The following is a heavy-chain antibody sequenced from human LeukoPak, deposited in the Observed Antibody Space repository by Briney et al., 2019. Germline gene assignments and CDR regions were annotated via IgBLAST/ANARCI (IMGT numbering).Heavy chain of an antibody. D-gene: IGHD3-10*01. Sequence: SVKVSCKASGGTFSSYTISWVRQAPGQGLEWMGRIIPILGIANYAQKFQGRVTITADRSTSTAYVELSSLRSEDTAVYYCARAQRGGDAFDIWGQGTMVTVSS. CDR2: IIPILGIA. CDR3: ARAQRGGDAFDI. V-gene: IGHV1-69*02. J-gene: IGHJ3*02. CDR1: GGTFSSYT.